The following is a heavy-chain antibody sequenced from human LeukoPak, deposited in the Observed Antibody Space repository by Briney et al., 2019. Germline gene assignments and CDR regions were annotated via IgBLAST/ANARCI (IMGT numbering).Heavy chain of an antibody. CDR1: GFTFSSYA. Sequence: GGSLRLSCAASGFTFSSYAMTWVRQAPGKGLEWVSTIRATAGTTYYEDSVKGRFTIARDNSKNTQWLQMNSLRVEDTAVYYCTKGGYTTYFDYWGQGTLVTVSS. V-gene: IGHV3-23*01. CDR3: TKGGYTTYFDY. J-gene: IGHJ4*02. D-gene: IGHD6-13*01. CDR2: IRATAGTT.